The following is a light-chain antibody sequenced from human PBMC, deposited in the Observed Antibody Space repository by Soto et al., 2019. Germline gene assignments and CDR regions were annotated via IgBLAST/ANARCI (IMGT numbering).Light chain of an antibody. V-gene: IGLV3-21*02. CDR2: DDS. J-gene: IGLJ2*01. CDR3: QVWDSSTDQNVV. Sequence: SYELTQPPSVSVAPGQTARITCGGNKIGTKSVHWYQQKSGQAPVLVVFDDSDRPSGIPERFSGSNSGNTATLTISRVEAGDEADYYCQVWDSSTDQNVVFGGGTKVTVL. CDR1: KIGTKS.